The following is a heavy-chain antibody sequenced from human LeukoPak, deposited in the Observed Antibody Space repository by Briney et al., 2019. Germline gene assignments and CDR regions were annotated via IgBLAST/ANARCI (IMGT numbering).Heavy chain of an antibody. J-gene: IGHJ5*02. Sequence: SETLSLTCAVYGGSFSGYYWSWIRQPPGGGLEWIGEINHSGSTNYNPSLKSRVTISVDTSKNQFSLKLSSVTAADTAVYYCARGPDIVVVQGSGFDPWGQGTLVTVSS. D-gene: IGHD2-2*01. CDR1: GGSFSGYY. V-gene: IGHV4-34*01. CDR2: INHSGST. CDR3: ARGPDIVVVQGSGFDP.